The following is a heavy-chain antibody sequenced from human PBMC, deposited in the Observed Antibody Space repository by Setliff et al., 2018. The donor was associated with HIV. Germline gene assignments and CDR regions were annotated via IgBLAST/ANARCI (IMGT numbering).Heavy chain of an antibody. CDR2: IYYSGST. CDR3: ASGYTLWSGYFVVAEYYQY. CDR1: GGSISSNSYY. Sequence: SETLSLTCTVSGGSISSNSYYWGWIRQPPGKGLEWIGSIYYSGSTSYNPSLKSRVTISVDTSKNQRSLRLSSVTAADTAVYYCASGYTLWSGYFVVAEYYQYWGQGTLVTVSS. V-gene: IGHV4-39*07. D-gene: IGHD3-3*01. J-gene: IGHJ1*01.